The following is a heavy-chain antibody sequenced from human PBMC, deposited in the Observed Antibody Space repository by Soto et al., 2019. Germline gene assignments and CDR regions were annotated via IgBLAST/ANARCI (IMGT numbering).Heavy chain of an antibody. J-gene: IGHJ5*02. CDR3: TRQADNWFDP. V-gene: IGHV4-39*01. Sequence: SETLSLTCTVSGGSISSGSYYWDWIRQPPGKGLEYIGSIYYSGSTLYNPSLKSRVTISADTSKNQFSLKVSSVTAADTAVYYCTRQADNWFDPWGQGTLVTVSS. CDR1: GGSISSGSYY. CDR2: IYYSGST.